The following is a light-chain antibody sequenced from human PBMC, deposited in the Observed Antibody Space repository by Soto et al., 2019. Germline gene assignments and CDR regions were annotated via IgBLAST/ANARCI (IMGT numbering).Light chain of an antibody. CDR1: QSVSSN. CDR3: QQYNNWYT. V-gene: IGKV3-15*01. Sequence: EIVMTQSPATLSVSPGERATLSCRASQSVSSNLAWYQQKPGQAPRLLIYGASTRATGIPARFSGSGSGKEFTLTISSLQSEDFAVYYCQQYNNWYTFGQVTKLEIK. CDR2: GAS. J-gene: IGKJ2*01.